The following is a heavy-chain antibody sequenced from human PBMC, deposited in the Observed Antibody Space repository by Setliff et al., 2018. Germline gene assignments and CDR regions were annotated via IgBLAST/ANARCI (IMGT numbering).Heavy chain of an antibody. V-gene: IGHV5-51*01. CDR3: ARVGPLTDDAFDI. CDR2: IYPGDSDS. J-gene: IGHJ3*02. D-gene: IGHD1-26*01. CDR1: GYTFTNYW. Sequence: GESLKISCKGSGYTFTNYWIAWVRQMPGKGLEWMGIIYPGDSDSRYSPSFQGQVTFSADRSINTAYLQWSGLKASDTAIYYCARVGPLTDDAFDIWGQGTMVTVSS.